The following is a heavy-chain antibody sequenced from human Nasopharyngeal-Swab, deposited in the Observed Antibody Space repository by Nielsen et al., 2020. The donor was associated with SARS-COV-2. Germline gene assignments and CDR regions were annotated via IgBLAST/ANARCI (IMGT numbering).Heavy chain of an antibody. V-gene: IGHV3-73*01. Sequence: GGSLRLSCAASGFIFSESAMHWVRQASGKGLEWVGRIGDKAHNYATTYGASMKGRFTLSRDDSSNTAFLQMDSLKTEDTALYYCTTDFYFDYWGQGALVTVSS. J-gene: IGHJ4*02. CDR1: GFIFSESA. CDR3: TTDFYFDY. CDR2: IGDKAHNYAT.